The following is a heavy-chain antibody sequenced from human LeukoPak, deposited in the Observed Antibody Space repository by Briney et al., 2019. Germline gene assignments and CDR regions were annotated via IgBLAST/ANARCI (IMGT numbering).Heavy chain of an antibody. CDR1: GYTFTSYA. J-gene: IGHJ4*02. V-gene: IGHV7-4-1*02. CDR3: AGGIPNSYGYVFPFDY. Sequence: ASVKVSCKASGYTFTSYAMNWVRQAPGQGLEWMGWINTNTGNPTYAQGFTGRFVFSLDTSVSTAYLQISSLKAEDTAVYYCAGGIPNSYGYVFPFDYWGQGTLVTVSS. CDR2: INTNTGNP. D-gene: IGHD5-18*01.